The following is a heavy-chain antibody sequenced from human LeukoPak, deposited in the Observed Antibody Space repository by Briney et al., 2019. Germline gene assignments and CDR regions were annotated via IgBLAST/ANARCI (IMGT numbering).Heavy chain of an antibody. V-gene: IGHV3-66*01. CDR3: ARMESTRATAFDY. D-gene: IGHD4-17*01. CDR1: GFTVSSNY. Sequence: GGSLRLSCAASGFTVSSNYMSWVRQAPGKGLEWVSVIYSGGTTYYADSVKGRFTISRDTSKNTVYLQFNSLRAEDTAVYYCARMESTRATAFDYGGGGPLVTVSS. CDR2: IYSGGTT. J-gene: IGHJ4*02.